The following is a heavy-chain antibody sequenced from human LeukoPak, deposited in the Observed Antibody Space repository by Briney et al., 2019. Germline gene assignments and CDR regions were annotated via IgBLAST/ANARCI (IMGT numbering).Heavy chain of an antibody. Sequence: SETLSLTCTVSGGSISSYYWSWIRQPPGKGLEWIGYIYYSGSTNYNPSLKSRVTISVDTSKNQCSLKLSSVTAADTAVYYCASVGWNSRRPYYYYYMDVWGKGTTVTVSS. CDR3: ASVGWNSRRPYYYYYMDV. J-gene: IGHJ6*03. CDR2: IYYSGST. V-gene: IGHV4-59*01. CDR1: GGSISSYY. D-gene: IGHD1/OR15-1a*01.